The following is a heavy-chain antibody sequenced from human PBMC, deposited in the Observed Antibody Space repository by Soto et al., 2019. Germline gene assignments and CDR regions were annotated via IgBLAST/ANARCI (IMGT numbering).Heavy chain of an antibody. J-gene: IGHJ4*02. D-gene: IGHD6-19*01. V-gene: IGHV4-39*02. Sequence: QLQLQESGPGLVKASETLSLTCSVSGGSISSGPYFWGWIRQSPGKGLEWIGSIYYSGTTSYSPSLKSRVTISVDTSKTHFSLKLTSVTAADTAVYYCARREAVAGSQFDFWGQGTLVTVSS. CDR2: IYYSGTT. CDR1: GGSISSGPYF. CDR3: ARREAVAGSQFDF.